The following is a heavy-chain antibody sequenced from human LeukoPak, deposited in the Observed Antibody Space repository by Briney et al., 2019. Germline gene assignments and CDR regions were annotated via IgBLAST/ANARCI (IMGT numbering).Heavy chain of an antibody. Sequence: ASETLSLTCTVSGGAISSSSHYWGWIRQPPGKRLEWIGSIYHSGSTVYNPSLKSRVAISVDTSRNQFSLKLSSVTASDTAVYYCARNTTVTDWYFDLWGRGTLVTVSS. D-gene: IGHD4-17*01. CDR1: GGAISSSSHY. J-gene: IGHJ2*01. CDR3: ARNTTVTDWYFDL. CDR2: IYHSGST. V-gene: IGHV4-39*01.